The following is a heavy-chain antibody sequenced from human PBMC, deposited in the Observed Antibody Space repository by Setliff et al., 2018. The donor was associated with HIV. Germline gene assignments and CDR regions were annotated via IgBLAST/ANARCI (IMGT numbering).Heavy chain of an antibody. CDR3: ARSIVPVASGYYYFEY. Sequence: SETLSLTCAVSGGTFSLHYYTWIRQPPGNGLEWIGSIYHTGSTYYKPSLKSRVTISVDTSKNQFSLRLSSVAAGDTAVYYCARSIVPVASGYYYFEYWGQGTLVTVSS. J-gene: IGHJ4*02. D-gene: IGHD3-3*01. CDR2: IYHTGST. CDR1: GGTFSLHY. V-gene: IGHV4-39*01.